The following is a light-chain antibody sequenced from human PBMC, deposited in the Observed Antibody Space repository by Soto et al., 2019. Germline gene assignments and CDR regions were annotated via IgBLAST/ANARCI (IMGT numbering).Light chain of an antibody. V-gene: IGKV3-15*01. CDR2: DAS. CDR1: QSVNSN. J-gene: IGKJ4*01. Sequence: EIVMTQSPATLSVSPGERATLSCRASQSVNSNLAWYRQKPGQAPRLLISDASTRATGVPARFSGSGSGTEFTLTIGSLQSEDSGIYYCQQYNFWPPLTFGGGTNVEIK. CDR3: QQYNFWPPLT.